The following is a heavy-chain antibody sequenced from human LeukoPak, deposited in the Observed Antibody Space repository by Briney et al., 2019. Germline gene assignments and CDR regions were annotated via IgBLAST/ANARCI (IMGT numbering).Heavy chain of an antibody. D-gene: IGHD3-3*01. V-gene: IGHV4-59*08. CDR1: GGSISSYY. J-gene: IGHJ5*02. CDR3: ARQGSRFSLSGFWFDP. CDR2: IYYSGST. Sequence: PSETLSLTCTVSGGSISSYYWSWIRQPPGKGLEWIGYIYYSGSTNYNPSLKSRVTISVDTSKNQFSLKLSSVTAADTAVYYCARQGSRFSLSGFWFDPWGQGTLVTASS.